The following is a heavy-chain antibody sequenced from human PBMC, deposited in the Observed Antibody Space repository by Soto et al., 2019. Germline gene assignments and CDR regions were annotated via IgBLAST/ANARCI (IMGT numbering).Heavy chain of an antibody. CDR2: IRYDGTNK. J-gene: IGHJ4*02. Sequence: QVQLVESGGGVVQPGRSLRLSCAATGFTFNNYGMHWVRQAPGKGLEWVAVIRYDGTNKYYEDSLKGRVTISRDNSKNTLYLQMNSLRGEDTAVYYCARDAYSGYGMDYWGQGTLVTVSS. V-gene: IGHV3-33*01. D-gene: IGHD5-12*01. CDR3: ARDAYSGYGMDY. CDR1: GFTFNNYG.